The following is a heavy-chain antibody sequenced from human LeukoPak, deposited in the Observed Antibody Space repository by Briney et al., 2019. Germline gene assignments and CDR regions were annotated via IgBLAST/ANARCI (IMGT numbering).Heavy chain of an antibody. CDR2: INPNSGGT. Sequence: GASVKVSCKASGYTFTSYGISWVRQAPGQGLEWMGWINPNSGGTNYAQKFQDRVSMTRDTAISTAYMELSRLRSDDTAVYYCARESSELNGDYGYYYGMDVWGQGTTVTVSS. J-gene: IGHJ6*02. V-gene: IGHV1-2*02. CDR1: GYTFTSYG. D-gene: IGHD4-17*01. CDR3: ARESSELNGDYGYYYGMDV.